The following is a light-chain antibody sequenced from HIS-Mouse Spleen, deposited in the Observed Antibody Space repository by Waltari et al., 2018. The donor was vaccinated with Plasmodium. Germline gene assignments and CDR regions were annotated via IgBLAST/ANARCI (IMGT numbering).Light chain of an antibody. V-gene: IGLV3-21*02. CDR2: DDS. CDR1: TIGSKS. CDR3: QVWDSSSDHRV. J-gene: IGLJ3*02. Sequence: SYVLTQPPSVSVAPGQTARITCGGNTIGSKSVHWYQQKPGQAPGLVVYDDSDRPSGIPERFSGSNSGNTATLTISRVEAGDEADYYCQVWDSSSDHRVFGGGTKLTVL.